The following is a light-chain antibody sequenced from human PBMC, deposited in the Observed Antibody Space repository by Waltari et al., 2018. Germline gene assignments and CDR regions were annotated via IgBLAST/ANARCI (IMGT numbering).Light chain of an antibody. Sequence: EIVLTQSPATLSLSPGESATPSCRASQSVSRYLAWYQQKPCQSPRLLIYDASNRATGIPARFSGSGSGTDFTLTISSLEPEDFAVYYCQQRSNWPWTFGQGTKVEIK. CDR3: QQRSNWPWT. CDR2: DAS. J-gene: IGKJ1*01. CDR1: QSVSRY. V-gene: IGKV3-11*01.